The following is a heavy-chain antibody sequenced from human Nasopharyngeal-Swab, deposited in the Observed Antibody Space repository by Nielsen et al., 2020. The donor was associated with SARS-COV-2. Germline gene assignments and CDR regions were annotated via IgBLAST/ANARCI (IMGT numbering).Heavy chain of an antibody. CDR2: IYCSGST. D-gene: IGHD4-17*01. V-gene: IGHV4-39*01. Sequence: WIRQPPGKGLEWIGSIYCSGSTYYNPSLKSRVTISVDTSKNQFSLKLSSVTAADTAVYYCARHALVTKDFDYWGQGTLVTVSS. J-gene: IGHJ4*02. CDR3: ARHALVTKDFDY.